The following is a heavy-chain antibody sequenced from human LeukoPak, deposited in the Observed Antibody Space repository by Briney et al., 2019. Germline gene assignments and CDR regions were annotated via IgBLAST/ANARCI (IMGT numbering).Heavy chain of an antibody. CDR1: GFSLSTSGVG. V-gene: IGHV2-5*01. D-gene: IGHD2-2*01. J-gene: IGHJ4*02. Sequence: SGPTLVKPTQTLTLTCTFSGFSLSTSGVGVGWIRQPPGKALEWLALIYWNDDKRYSPSLKSRLTITKDTSKNQVVLTMTNMDPVDTATYYCVLCTSCYGFGVNFDYWGQGTLVTVSS. CDR2: IYWNDDK. CDR3: VLCTSCYGFGVNFDY.